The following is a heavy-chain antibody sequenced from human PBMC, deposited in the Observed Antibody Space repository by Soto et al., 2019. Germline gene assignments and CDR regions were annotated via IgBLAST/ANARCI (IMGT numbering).Heavy chain of an antibody. V-gene: IGHV1-18*01. J-gene: IGHJ4*02. CDR1: GFTLNDFG. CDR3: AREKWFGQTPFDS. D-gene: IGHD3-10*01. Sequence: ASVKVSCKASGFTLNDFGVSWARQAPGQGLEWMGWISGYDGNTNFAQKYEGRVTMTIDSSTSTAYMELRNLRSDDTAMYYCAREKWFGQTPFDSWGQGTLVTVSS. CDR2: ISGYDGNT.